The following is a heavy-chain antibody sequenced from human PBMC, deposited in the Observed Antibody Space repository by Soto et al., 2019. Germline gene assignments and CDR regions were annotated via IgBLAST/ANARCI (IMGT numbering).Heavy chain of an antibody. CDR2: IIPIFGTA. D-gene: IGHD6-6*01. Sequence: QVQLVQSGAEVKKPGSSVKVSCKASGGTFSSYAISWVRQAPGQGLEWMGGIIPIFGTANYAQKFQGRVTITAEEATSTAYMELSSLRSEDTAVYYCARESKGYSSSSAGDAFDIWGQGTMVTVSS. J-gene: IGHJ3*02. V-gene: IGHV1-69*01. CDR1: GGTFSSYA. CDR3: ARESKGYSSSSAGDAFDI.